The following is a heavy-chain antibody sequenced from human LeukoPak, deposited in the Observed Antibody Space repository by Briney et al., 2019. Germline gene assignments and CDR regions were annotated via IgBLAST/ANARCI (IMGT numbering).Heavy chain of an antibody. D-gene: IGHD6-19*01. CDR2: INHSGST. J-gene: IGHJ4*02. V-gene: IGHV4-30-4*01. CDR3: AREGVIAVAGRVPFDY. Sequence: SQTLSLTCTVSGGSISSGYYYWSWIRQPPGTGLEWIGEINHSGSTNYNPSLKSRVTISVDTSKNQFSLKLSSVTAADTAVYYCAREGVIAVAGRVPFDYWGQGTLVTVSS. CDR1: GGSISSGYYY.